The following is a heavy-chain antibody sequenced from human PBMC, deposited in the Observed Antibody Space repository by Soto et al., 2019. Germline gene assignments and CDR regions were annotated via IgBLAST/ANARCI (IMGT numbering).Heavy chain of an antibody. V-gene: IGHV3-11*01. CDR2: INSLGTTI. Sequence: PGGSLRLSCAASGFTFSDYYMSWIRQTPGKGLEWVSSINSLGTTIYDADSVKGRFTISRDNAKNSLYLQMNSLRAEDTAVYYCARVGANKVWNIAPRPKGYYCDYWGQGTLVTVSS. J-gene: IGHJ4*02. D-gene: IGHD6-6*01. CDR3: ARVGANKVWNIAPRPKGYYCDY. CDR1: GFTFSDYY.